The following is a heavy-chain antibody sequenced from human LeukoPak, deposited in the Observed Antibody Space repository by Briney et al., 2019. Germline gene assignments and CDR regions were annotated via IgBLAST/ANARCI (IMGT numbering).Heavy chain of an antibody. D-gene: IGHD2-2*01. J-gene: IGHJ5*02. CDR3: AKLPREYCSSTSCPNWFDA. Sequence: PGGSLRLSCAASGFSFSTYAMTWVRQAPGKGLEWVSALSASGGTTYYADSVKGRFTTSRDNSKNTLYLQINSLRAEDTAVYHCAKLPREYCSSTSCPNWFDAWGLGTLVTVSS. CDR2: LSASGGTT. V-gene: IGHV3-23*01. CDR1: GFSFSTYA.